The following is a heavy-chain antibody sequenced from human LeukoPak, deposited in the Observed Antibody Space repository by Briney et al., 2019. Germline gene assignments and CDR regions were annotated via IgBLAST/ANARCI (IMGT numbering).Heavy chain of an antibody. CDR3: AREEKGYYDSSGFDY. J-gene: IGHJ4*02. CDR2: INHSGST. Sequence: SETLSLTCAVYGGSFSGYYWSCIRQPPGKGLEWIGEINHSGSTNYNPSLKSRVTMSVDTSKNQFSLKLSSVTAADTAVYYCAREEKGYYDSSGFDYWGQGTLVTVSS. D-gene: IGHD3-22*01. CDR1: GGSFSGYY. V-gene: IGHV4-34*01.